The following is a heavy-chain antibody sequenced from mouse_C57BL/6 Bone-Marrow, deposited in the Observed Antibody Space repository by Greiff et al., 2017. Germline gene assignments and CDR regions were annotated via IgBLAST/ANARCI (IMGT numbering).Heavy chain of an antibody. CDR2: ISSGGSYT. CDR3: ARRGVTTHYYAMDY. CDR1: GFTFSSYG. Sequence: EVKVVESGGDLVKPGGSLKLSCAASGFTFSSYGMSWVRQTPDKRLEWVATISSGGSYTYYPDSVKGRFPISRDNAKNTLYLQMSSLKSEDTAMYYCARRGVTTHYYAMDYWGQGTSVTVSS. V-gene: IGHV5-6*02. J-gene: IGHJ4*01. D-gene: IGHD2-2*01.